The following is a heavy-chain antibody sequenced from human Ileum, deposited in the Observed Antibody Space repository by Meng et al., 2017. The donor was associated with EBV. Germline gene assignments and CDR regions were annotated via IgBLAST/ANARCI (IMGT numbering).Heavy chain of an antibody. CDR2: INAGNGNT. J-gene: IGHJ4*02. CDR1: GYSFTNYA. Sequence: QVQLVQSGAEVXXXXXSVKGSCKASGYSFTNYAMHWVRQAPGQRLEWMGWINAGNGNTKYSEKFQSRVTITRDTAASTAYMELSSLRSEDTAVYYCARTDCSSSSCYDYWGQGTLVTVSS. D-gene: IGHD2-2*01. V-gene: IGHV1-3*01. CDR3: ARTDCSSSSCYDY.